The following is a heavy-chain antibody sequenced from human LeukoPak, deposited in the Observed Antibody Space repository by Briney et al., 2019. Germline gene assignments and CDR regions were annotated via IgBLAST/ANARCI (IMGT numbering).Heavy chain of an antibody. CDR3: ARKNGIAVAGIEV. D-gene: IGHD6-19*01. V-gene: IGHV4-39*07. J-gene: IGHJ4*02. Sequence: NPSETLSLTCTVSGGSISSSSYYWGWIRQPPGKGLEWIGSIYYSGSTYYNPSLKSRVTISVDTSKNQFSLKLSSVTAADTAVYYCARKNGIAVAGIEVWGQGTLVTVSS. CDR1: GGSISSSSYY. CDR2: IYYSGST.